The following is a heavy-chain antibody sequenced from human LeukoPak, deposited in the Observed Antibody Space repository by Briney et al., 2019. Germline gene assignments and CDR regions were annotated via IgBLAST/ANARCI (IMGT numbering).Heavy chain of an antibody. V-gene: IGHV3-9*01. CDR2: INWNSGGI. CDR3: VKEVLPVSRNGFDY. CDR1: GFTFPDYA. Sequence: GGSLRLSCEASGFTFPDYAMHWVRQAPGKGLEWVSTINWNSGGIDYVDSVKGRFTISRDNAKNSLYLLLNSLRPEDTALYYCVKEVLPVSRNGFDYWGQGTLVTVSS. J-gene: IGHJ4*02. D-gene: IGHD4/OR15-4a*01.